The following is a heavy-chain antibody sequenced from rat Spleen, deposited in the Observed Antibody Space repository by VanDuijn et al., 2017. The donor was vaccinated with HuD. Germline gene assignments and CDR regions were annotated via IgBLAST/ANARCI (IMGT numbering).Heavy chain of an antibody. J-gene: IGHJ1*01. Sequence: EVQLQESGPGLVKPSQSFSLTCSVTGYSITSNYWAWIRKFPGNKMEWMGYINYSGFTGYNPSLKSRIPITRDTSKNQFCLQLNSVTTEDTATYYCARGVYGYNPYWYFDFWGPGTMVTVSS. CDR2: INYSGFT. D-gene: IGHD1-9*01. V-gene: IGHV3-1*01. CDR3: ARGVYGYNPYWYFDF. CDR1: GYSITSNY.